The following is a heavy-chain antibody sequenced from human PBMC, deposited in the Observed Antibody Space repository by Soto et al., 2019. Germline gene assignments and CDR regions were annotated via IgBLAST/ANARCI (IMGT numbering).Heavy chain of an antibody. CDR3: ARGRGEYRAARWGIAVAGTGVDY. CDR1: GGTFSSYA. V-gene: IGHV1-69*01. Sequence: QVQLVQSGAEVKKPGSSVKVSCKASGGTFSSYAISWVRQAPGQGLEWMGGIIPIFGTANYAQKFQGRVTFTADESTSTAYMELGSLRSEDTAVYYCARGRGEYRAARWGIAVAGTGVDYWGQGTLVTVSS. CDR2: IIPIFGTA. D-gene: IGHD6-19*01. J-gene: IGHJ4*02.